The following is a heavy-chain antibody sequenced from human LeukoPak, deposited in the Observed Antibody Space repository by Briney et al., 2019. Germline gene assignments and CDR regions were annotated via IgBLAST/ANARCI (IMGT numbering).Heavy chain of an antibody. J-gene: IGHJ4*02. D-gene: IGHD1-1*01. Sequence: GGSLRLSCAASGFSFGTNWMDWIRQAPGKGLEWVANIKQDGSAKHYVDSVKGRFTISRDNAKNSLYLQMNSLTVDDTAVYYCAKEGDWTHEYWGQGTLVIVSS. V-gene: IGHV3-7*03. CDR2: IKQDGSAK. CDR1: GFSFGTNW. CDR3: AKEGDWTHEY.